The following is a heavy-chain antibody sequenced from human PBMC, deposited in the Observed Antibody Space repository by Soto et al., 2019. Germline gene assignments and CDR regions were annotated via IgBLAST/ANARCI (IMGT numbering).Heavy chain of an antibody. CDR2: IYHSGST. CDR3: ARYLYYDILTGYYGMDV. V-gene: IGHV4-4*02. Sequence: SETLSLTCAVSGGSISSSNWWSWVRQPPGKGLEWIGEIYHSGSTNYNPSLKSRVTISVDKSKNQFSLKLSSVTAADTAVYYCARYLYYDILTGYYGMDVWGQGTTVTVSS. CDR1: GGSISSSNW. D-gene: IGHD3-9*01. J-gene: IGHJ6*02.